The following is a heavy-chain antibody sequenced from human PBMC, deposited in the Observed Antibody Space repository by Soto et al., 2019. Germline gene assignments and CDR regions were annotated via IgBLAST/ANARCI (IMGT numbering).Heavy chain of an antibody. CDR3: AREISQQRDWYFDL. CDR2: IIPILGIA. J-gene: IGHJ2*01. Sequence: QVQLVQSGAEVKKPGSSVKVSCKASGGTFSSYTISWVRQAPGQGLEWMGRIIPILGIANYAQKFQGRVTITADKSTSTADMELSSLRSEDTAVYYCAREISQQRDWYFDLWGRGTLVTVSS. D-gene: IGHD6-13*01. CDR1: GGTFSSYT. V-gene: IGHV1-69*08.